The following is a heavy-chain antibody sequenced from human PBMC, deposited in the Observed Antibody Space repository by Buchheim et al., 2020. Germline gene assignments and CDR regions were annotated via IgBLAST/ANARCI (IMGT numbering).Heavy chain of an antibody. V-gene: IGHV3-23*01. Sequence: EVHLLESGGGLVQPGGSLRLSCIASGFTFRTYAMTWVRQIPGKGLEWVSAISGVGDSTYYADSVKGRFTTFRDNSRYTVYLPMNSLRAEDTALYYCAKYGDNPPWYDSWGQGTL. CDR1: GFTFRTYA. D-gene: IGHD4/OR15-4a*01. CDR2: ISGVGDST. J-gene: IGHJ4*02. CDR3: AKYGDNPPWYDS.